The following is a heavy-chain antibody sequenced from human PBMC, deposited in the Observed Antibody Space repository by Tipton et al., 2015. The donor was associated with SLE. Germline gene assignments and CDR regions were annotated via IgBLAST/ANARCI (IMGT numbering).Heavy chain of an antibody. CDR2: IYYKGTT. CDR1: GGSISNQY. V-gene: IGHV4-59*11. Sequence: TLSLTCTVSGGSISNQYWSWIRQPPGKGLEWIGYIYYKGTTNYNPSLKSRATISLDTSKNQFSLKLTSVSVADTAVYYCATGGWPIDYWGQGTLVTVSS. J-gene: IGHJ4*02. D-gene: IGHD6-19*01. CDR3: ATGGWPIDY.